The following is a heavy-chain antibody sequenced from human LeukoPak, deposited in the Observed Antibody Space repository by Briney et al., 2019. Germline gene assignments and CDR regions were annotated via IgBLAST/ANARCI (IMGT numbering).Heavy chain of an antibody. V-gene: IGHV3-48*03. CDR1: GFTFSGYA. CDR2: IRSSGSTI. J-gene: IGHJ4*02. CDR3: AREGGGYYDSSGYPYY. D-gene: IGHD3-22*01. Sequence: PGGSLRLSCAASGFTFSGYALSWVRQAPGKGLEWVSYIRSSGSTIYYADSVKGRFTISRDNAKNSLYLQMNSLRAEDTAVYYCAREGGGYYDSSGYPYYWGQGTLVTVSS.